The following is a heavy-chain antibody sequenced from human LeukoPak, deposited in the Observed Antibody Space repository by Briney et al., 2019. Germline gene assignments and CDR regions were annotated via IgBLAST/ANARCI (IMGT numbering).Heavy chain of an antibody. V-gene: IGHV3-11*04. J-gene: IGHJ4*02. CDR2: ISSSGSTI. Sequence: GGSLRLSCAASGFTFSDYYMSWIRQAPGKGLEWVSYISSSGSTIYYADSVKGRFTISRDNAKNSLYLQMNSLRAEDTAVYYCAREWAPTSMVTQPQYWGQGTLVTVSS. CDR3: AREWAPTSMVTQPQY. CDR1: GFTFSDYY. D-gene: IGHD5-18*01.